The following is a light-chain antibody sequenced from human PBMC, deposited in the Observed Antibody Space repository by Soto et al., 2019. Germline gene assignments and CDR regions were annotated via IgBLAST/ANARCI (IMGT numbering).Light chain of an antibody. J-gene: IGLJ2*01. CDR1: SSNIGNNY. Sequence: QSVLTQPPSVSAAPGQKVTISCSGSSSNIGNNYVSWYQQIPGTAPKLLIYDNNKRPSGIPDRFSGSKSGTSATLGITGLQTGDEADYDCGTWDSSLSAVVFGGGSKLAVL. CDR3: GTWDSSLSAVV. V-gene: IGLV1-51*01. CDR2: DNN.